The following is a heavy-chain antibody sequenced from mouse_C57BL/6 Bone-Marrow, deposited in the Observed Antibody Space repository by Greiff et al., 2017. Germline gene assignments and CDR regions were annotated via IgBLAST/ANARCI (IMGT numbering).Heavy chain of an antibody. CDR3: ARIPPITTVVATDY. V-gene: IGHV1-81*01. D-gene: IGHD1-1*01. CDR2: IYPRSGNT. Sequence: QVQLQQSGAELARPGASVKLSCKASGYTFTSYGISWVKQRTGQGLEWIGEIYPRSGNTYYNEKFKGKATLAADKSSSTAYMELRSLTSEDSAVYFCARIPPITTVVATDYWGQGTTLTVSS. J-gene: IGHJ2*01. CDR1: GYTFTSYG.